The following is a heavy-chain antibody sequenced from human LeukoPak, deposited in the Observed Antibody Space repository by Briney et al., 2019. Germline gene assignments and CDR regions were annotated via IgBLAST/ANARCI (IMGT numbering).Heavy chain of an antibody. Sequence: SSQTLTLTCTVSGALIDSAGYHWSWIRQHPGKGPEWLGYIYYDGRTSYNPSLKSRLTISVDTSENQFSLYVTSVTAADTAVYYCARVGTAARLNWFDPWGQGTLVTVSS. J-gene: IGHJ5*02. CDR2: IYYDGRT. CDR1: GALIDSAGYH. V-gene: IGHV4-31*03. D-gene: IGHD6-6*01. CDR3: ARVGTAARLNWFDP.